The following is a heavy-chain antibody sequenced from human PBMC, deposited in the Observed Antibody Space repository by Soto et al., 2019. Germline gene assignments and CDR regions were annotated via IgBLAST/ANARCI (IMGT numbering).Heavy chain of an antibody. J-gene: IGHJ6*01. CDR2: ISPYSGNT. CDR1: GYIFVNYG. Sequence: QVQLVQSGDEVRKHGSSVKVSCKASGYIFVNYGIAWVRQAPGQGLEWMGWISPYSGNTHYARKVQGRLTMTTDTSTNTAYMDLGSLTSDDTTVYYCAMVDNYVTPTPQDVWRQGTTVTVSS. CDR3: AMVDNYVTPTPQDV. V-gene: IGHV1-18*01. D-gene: IGHD3-16*01.